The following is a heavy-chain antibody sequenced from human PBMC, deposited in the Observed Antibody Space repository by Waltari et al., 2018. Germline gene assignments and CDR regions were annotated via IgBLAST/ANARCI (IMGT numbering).Heavy chain of an antibody. Sequence: QVQLVQSGAEMKKRGASVKVSCEASGYTFTGYFIHWVRQAPGQGLGWMGRINPNSGGTNYAQKFQGRVTLTRDKSINTAYMDLSRLTSDDTGMYYCATWRENAFDVWGQGTMVTVST. D-gene: IGHD1-1*01. J-gene: IGHJ3*01. CDR2: INPNSGGT. V-gene: IGHV1-2*05. CDR1: GYTFTGYF. CDR3: ATWRENAFDV.